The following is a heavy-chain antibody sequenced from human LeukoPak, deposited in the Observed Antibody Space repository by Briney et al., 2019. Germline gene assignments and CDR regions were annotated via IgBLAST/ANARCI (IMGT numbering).Heavy chain of an antibody. D-gene: IGHD4-17*01. CDR2: IYYSGMT. Sequence: KSSETLSLTCAVSGGSISSYYWSWIRQPPGKGLEWIGYIYYSGMTNYNPSLKSRGTISLDTSKNQFSLKLSSVTAADTAVYYCASADYDDYYIDFWGQGTLVTVSS. J-gene: IGHJ4*02. CDR1: GGSISSYY. CDR3: ASADYDDYYIDF. V-gene: IGHV4-59*01.